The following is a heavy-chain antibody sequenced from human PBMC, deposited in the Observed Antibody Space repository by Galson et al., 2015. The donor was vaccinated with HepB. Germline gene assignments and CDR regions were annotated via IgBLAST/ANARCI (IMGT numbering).Heavy chain of an antibody. V-gene: IGHV1-3*01. CDR1: GYTFPRHA. Sequence: SVKVSCKASGYTFPRHAIHWVRQAPGQRLEWMGWINVGNGNTKYSRKFQGRLTVTRDISASTAYMELRSLTSEDTALFYCARGGATGYPFDTFDIWGQGTMVTVSS. D-gene: IGHD5-12*01. CDR2: INVGNGNT. J-gene: IGHJ3*02. CDR3: ARGGATGYPFDTFDI.